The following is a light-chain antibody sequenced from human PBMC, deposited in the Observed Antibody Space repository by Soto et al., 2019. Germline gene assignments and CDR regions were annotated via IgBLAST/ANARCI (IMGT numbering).Light chain of an antibody. CDR2: GSS. V-gene: IGKV1-12*01. J-gene: IGKJ3*01. CDR3: QQDVHFPFT. Sequence: DIQMTQSPSSVSASVGDRVTITCRASQDISSWLAWYQQRPGKAPVLLIYGSSTLQSGVPSRFSGGGSGTGFTRTINSLQPEDSGTYYCQQDVHFPFTFGPGTKVHV. CDR1: QDISSW.